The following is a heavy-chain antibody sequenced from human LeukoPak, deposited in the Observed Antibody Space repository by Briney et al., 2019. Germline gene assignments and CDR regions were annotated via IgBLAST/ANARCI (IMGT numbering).Heavy chain of an antibody. Sequence: GGSLRLSCAASGFTFSSYGMHWVRQAPGKGLEWVAVTSYDGSNTHYADSVKGRFTISRDNSKNTLYLQMNSLRPEDTAVYYCAKKSPGTYYAPPDYWGQGTLVTVSS. J-gene: IGHJ4*02. CDR3: AKKSPGTYYAPPDY. V-gene: IGHV3-30*19. CDR1: GFTFSSYG. CDR2: TSYDGSNT. D-gene: IGHD3-10*01.